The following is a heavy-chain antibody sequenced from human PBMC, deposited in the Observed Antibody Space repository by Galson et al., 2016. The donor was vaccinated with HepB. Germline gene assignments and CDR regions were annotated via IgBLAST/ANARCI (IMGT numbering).Heavy chain of an antibody. CDR3: ARRGGGGDCFWDS. CDR2: IYYSGST. J-gene: IGHJ4*02. D-gene: IGHD2-21*01. Sequence: SETLSLTCTVSGDSMSSSSAYYWGWIRQPPGKGLEWIGNIYYSGSTSYNSSLRSRVTISVHTSKNQFSLKLSSVTAADTAVYYCARRGGGGDCFWDSWGQGTLVTVSS. V-gene: IGHV4-39*01. CDR1: GDSMSSSSAYY.